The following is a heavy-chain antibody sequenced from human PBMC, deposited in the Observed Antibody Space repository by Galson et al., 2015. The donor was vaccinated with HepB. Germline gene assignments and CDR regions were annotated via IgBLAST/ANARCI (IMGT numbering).Heavy chain of an antibody. Sequence: SAKVSCKASGYTFTSYAMHWVRQAPGQRLEWMGWINAGNGNTKYSQKFQGRVTITRDTSASTAYMELSSLRSEDTAVYYCARRYCSSTSCPPNWFDPWGQGTLVTVSS. CDR2: INAGNGNT. CDR3: ARRYCSSTSCPPNWFDP. CDR1: GYTFTSYA. D-gene: IGHD2-2*01. V-gene: IGHV1-3*01. J-gene: IGHJ5*02.